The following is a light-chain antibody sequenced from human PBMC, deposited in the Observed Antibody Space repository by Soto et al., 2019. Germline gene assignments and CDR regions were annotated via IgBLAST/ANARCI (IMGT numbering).Light chain of an antibody. V-gene: IGLV1-44*01. CDR1: SSNIGSHT. Sequence: QSVLTQPHSASGTPGQRVTISCSGSSSNIGSHTVTWYQQLPGTAPKLLIYGQSQRTSGVPDRFSGSKSGTSASLAISGLQSEDEADYYCAVWDDRLDGRAFGGGTKLTVL. J-gene: IGLJ2*01. CDR2: GQS. CDR3: AVWDDRLDGRA.